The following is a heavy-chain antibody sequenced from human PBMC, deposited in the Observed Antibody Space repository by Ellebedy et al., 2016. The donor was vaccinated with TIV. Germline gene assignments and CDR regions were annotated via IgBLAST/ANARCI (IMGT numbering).Heavy chain of an antibody. V-gene: IGHV3-7*01. CDR2: INSDGTYT. D-gene: IGHD2-15*01. CDR3: ARDPAYSALDI. Sequence: GESLKISCAASGFSFSSYWMTWVRQVPAKGLEWLAKINSDGTYTDYADSVKGRFTISRDNAKNSLFLQMNSLRAEDTAVYYCARDPAYSALDIWGRGTMVTVSS. J-gene: IGHJ3*02. CDR1: GFSFSSYW.